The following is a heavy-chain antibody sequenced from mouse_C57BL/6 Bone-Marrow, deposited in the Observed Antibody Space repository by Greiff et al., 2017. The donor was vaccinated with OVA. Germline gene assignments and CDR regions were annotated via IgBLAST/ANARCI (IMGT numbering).Heavy chain of an antibody. D-gene: IGHD1-1*01. J-gene: IGHJ2*01. CDR1: GYTFTSYG. V-gene: IGHV1-81*01. CDR3: ARDTVVARRGLGY. CDR2: IYPRSGNT. Sequence: VQLQESGAELARPGASVKLSCKASGYTFTSYGISWVKQRTGQGLEWIGEIYPRSGNTYYNEKFKGKATLTADKSSSTAYMELRSLTSEDSAVYFCARDTVVARRGLGYWGQGTTLTVSS.